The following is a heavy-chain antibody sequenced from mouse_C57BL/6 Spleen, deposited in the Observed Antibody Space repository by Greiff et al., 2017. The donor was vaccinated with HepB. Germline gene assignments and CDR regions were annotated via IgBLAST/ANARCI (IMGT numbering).Heavy chain of an antibody. V-gene: IGHV1-52*01. J-gene: IGHJ2*01. Sequence: QVQLQQPGAELVRPGSSVKLSCKASGYTFTSYWMHWVKQRPIQGLDWIGNIDPSDRETHYNQKFKDKTTLTVDKSSSTAYMQLSSLTSEDSAVYYCARIGHYYSNYGYFDYWGQGTTLTVSS. CDR3: ARIGHYYSNYGYFDY. CDR2: IDPSDRET. CDR1: GYTFTSYW. D-gene: IGHD2-5*01.